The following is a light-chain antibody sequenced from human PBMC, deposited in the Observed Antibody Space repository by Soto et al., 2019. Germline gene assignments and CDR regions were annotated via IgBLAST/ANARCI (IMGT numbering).Light chain of an antibody. V-gene: IGKV3-15*01. CDR2: GAS. J-gene: IGKJ2*01. Sequence: EVVMTQSPATLSVSPGERATLSCRASQSVSNNLAWYQQKPGQAPSLLIYGASTRATGIPARFSGSGSGTEFTRTISILQSEDFALYYYQHYHNWPPLYTFGQGTKLEI. CDR3: QHYHNWPPLYT. CDR1: QSVSNN.